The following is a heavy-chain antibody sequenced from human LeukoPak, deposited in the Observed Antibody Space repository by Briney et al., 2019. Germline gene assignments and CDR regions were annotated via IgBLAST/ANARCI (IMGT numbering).Heavy chain of an antibody. D-gene: IGHD4-23*01. CDR2: IYHSGST. CDR1: GGSISSSNW. J-gene: IGHJ4*02. CDR3: ARRPNYGGNWYFDY. V-gene: IGHV4-4*02. Sequence: KPSETLSLTCAVSGGSISSSNWWSWVRQPPGQGLEWIGEIYHSGSTNYNPSLKSRVTISVDKSKNQFSLKLSSVTAADTAVYYCARRPNYGGNWYFDYWGQGTLVTVSS.